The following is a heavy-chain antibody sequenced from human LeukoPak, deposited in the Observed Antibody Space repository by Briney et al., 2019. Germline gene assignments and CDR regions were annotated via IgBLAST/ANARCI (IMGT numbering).Heavy chain of an antibody. J-gene: IGHJ5*02. D-gene: IGHD3-16*01. CDR1: GGSIISLTDY. CDR3: VRNSSLASASGKRNWFDP. V-gene: IGHV4-39*07. Sequence: PSETLSLTCTVSGGSIISLTDYWGWIRQPPGKGLEWIGSLYYSGSTHYNPSLKSRVTMSIDTSTNQFSLSLRSVTAADTAVYYCVRNSSLASASGKRNWFDPWGQGTLVIVS. CDR2: LYYSGST.